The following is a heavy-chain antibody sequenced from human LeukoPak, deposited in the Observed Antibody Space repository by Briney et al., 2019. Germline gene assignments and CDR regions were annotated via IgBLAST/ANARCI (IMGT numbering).Heavy chain of an antibody. Sequence: GGSLTLSCAVSGFTFSRFSMTWVRQAPGKGLEWVSSISSSSSYIYYRDSVKGRSTISRDNAKNSLYLQMHSLRAEDAAVYYCALVGATSWAPFDYWGQGTLVTVSS. CDR1: GFTFSRFS. V-gene: IGHV3-21*01. D-gene: IGHD1-26*01. CDR2: ISSSSSYI. J-gene: IGHJ4*02. CDR3: ALVGATSWAPFDY.